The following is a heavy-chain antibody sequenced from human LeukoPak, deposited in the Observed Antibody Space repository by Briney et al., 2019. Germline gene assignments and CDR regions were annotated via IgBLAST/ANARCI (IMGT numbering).Heavy chain of an antibody. CDR1: GFTFSNYG. V-gene: IGHV3-23*01. Sequence: GGSLRLSCAASGFTFSNYGASWVRQAPGKGLEWVSGISHSGGSTYYADSVKGRFTLSRDNSKNTLYLQMTSLRVEGTAVYYCARGGSSGWSLDFWGQGTLVTVSS. J-gene: IGHJ4*02. CDR2: ISHSGGST. CDR3: ARGGSSGWSLDF. D-gene: IGHD6-13*01.